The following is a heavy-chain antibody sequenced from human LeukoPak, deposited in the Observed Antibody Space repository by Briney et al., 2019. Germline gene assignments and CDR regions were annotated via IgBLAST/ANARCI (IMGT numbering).Heavy chain of an antibody. CDR1: GYTFTSYG. Sequence: ASVKVSCKASGYTFTSYGISWVRQAPGQGLEWMGWISAYNGNTNYAQKLQGRVTMTTDTSTSTAYMELRSLRSDDTAVYYCARDPHCSSTSCYGVVGGGFDYWGQGTLVTVSS. J-gene: IGHJ4*02. CDR3: ARDPHCSSTSCYGVVGGGFDY. D-gene: IGHD2-2*01. CDR2: ISAYNGNT. V-gene: IGHV1-18*01.